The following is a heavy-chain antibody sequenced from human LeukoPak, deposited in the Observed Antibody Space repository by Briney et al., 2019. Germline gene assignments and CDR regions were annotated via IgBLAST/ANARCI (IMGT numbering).Heavy chain of an antibody. J-gene: IGHJ4*02. CDR1: GGSFSGYY. CDR2: IYTSGST. D-gene: IGHD3-3*01. Sequence: SETLSLTCAVYGGSFSGYYWSWIRQPAGKGLEWIGRIYTSGSTNYNPSLKSRVTISVDTSKNQFSLKLSSVTAADTAVYYCARSVYDFWSGYYIDYWGQGTLVTVSS. CDR3: ARSVYDFWSGYYIDY. V-gene: IGHV4-59*10.